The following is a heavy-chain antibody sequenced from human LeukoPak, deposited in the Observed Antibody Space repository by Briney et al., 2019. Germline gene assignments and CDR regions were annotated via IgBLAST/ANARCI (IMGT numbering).Heavy chain of an antibody. Sequence: GESLKISCAASGFTFSSDAMSWVRQAPGKGLEWVSTINYSGGSTYYADSVKGRFTISRDNSKNTLYLQMNSLRVEDTAVYYCANRPGWRAFDSWGQGTLVTVSS. V-gene: IGHV3-23*01. CDR1: GFTFSSDA. CDR2: INYSGGST. J-gene: IGHJ4*02. CDR3: ANRPGWRAFDS.